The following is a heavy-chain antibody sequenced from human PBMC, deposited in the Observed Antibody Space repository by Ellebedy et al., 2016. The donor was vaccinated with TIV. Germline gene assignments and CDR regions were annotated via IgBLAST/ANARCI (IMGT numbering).Heavy chain of an antibody. CDR3: VNAGATKSPFDFDY. Sequence: GESLKISXSASGFTFSSYAMHWVRQAPGKGLEYVSAISSNGGSTYYADSVKGRFTISRDNSKNTLYLQMSSLRAEDTAVYYCVNAGATKSPFDFDYWGQGTLVTVSS. D-gene: IGHD1-26*01. V-gene: IGHV3-64D*06. CDR1: GFTFSSYA. CDR2: ISSNGGST. J-gene: IGHJ4*02.